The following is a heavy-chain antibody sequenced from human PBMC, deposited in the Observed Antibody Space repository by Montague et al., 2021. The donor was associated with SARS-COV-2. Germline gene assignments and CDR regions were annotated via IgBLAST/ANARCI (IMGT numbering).Heavy chain of an antibody. J-gene: IGHJ6*03. CDR1: GGSFSTHS. CDR2: IHHGGST. V-gene: IGHV4-34*01. Sequence: SETLSLTCAVHGGSFSTHSWNWIRQPPGKGLEWIGEIHHGGSTNYNPSLKSRVTISADMSKNQFSLKLTSVAAADTAVYYCARLGDGVVPSPILGVGPYYSYYYMDVWGKGTTVTVSS. D-gene: IGHD3-10*01. CDR3: ARLGDGVVPSPILGVGPYYSYYYMDV.